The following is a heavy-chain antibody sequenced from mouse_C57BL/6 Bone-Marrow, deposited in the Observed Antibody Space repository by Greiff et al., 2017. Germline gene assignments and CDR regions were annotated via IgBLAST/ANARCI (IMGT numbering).Heavy chain of an antibody. V-gene: IGHV1-50*01. CDR1: GYTFPSYW. CDR3: ARRYYGNDGAMDY. D-gene: IGHD2-2*01. J-gene: IGHJ4*01. CDR2: IDPSDSYT. Sequence: QVQLQQPGAELVKPGASVKLSCKASGYTFPSYWMQWVKQRPGQGLEWIGAIDPSDSYTNYNQKFKGKATLTVAKATRTAYMQLSSLTSEDSAVYYCARRYYGNDGAMDYWGKGTSVTVSS.